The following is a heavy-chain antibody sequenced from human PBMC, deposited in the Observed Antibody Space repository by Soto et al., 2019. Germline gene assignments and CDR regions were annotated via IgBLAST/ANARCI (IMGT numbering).Heavy chain of an antibody. J-gene: IGHJ6*02. CDR1: GYTFTRYG. CDR2: INTYNGNT. Sequence: QVQLVQSGAEVKNPGASVKVSCKASGYTFTRYGIGWARQAPGQGLEWMGWINTYNGNTNYAQNVQGRVTLTTDKSTSTAYMELRSLRSNDTAIYYCAMVDVYVTPSPQDVWGQGTTVSVSS. V-gene: IGHV1-18*01. D-gene: IGHD3-16*01. CDR3: AMVDVYVTPSPQDV.